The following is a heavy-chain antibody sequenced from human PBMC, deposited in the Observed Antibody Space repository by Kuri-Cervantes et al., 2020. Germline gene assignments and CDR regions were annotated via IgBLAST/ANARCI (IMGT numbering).Heavy chain of an antibody. D-gene: IGHD3-22*01. CDR1: GYTFTGYY. Sequence: ASVTDSCNASGYTFTGYYMHWVRQAPGQGLVWMGWINPNSGGTNYAQKFQGRVTMTTDTSTSTSYMELRSLRSDDTAVYYFATSPMDRSGYYPDYWGQGTLVTVSS. J-gene: IGHJ4*02. CDR2: INPNSGGT. CDR3: ATSPMDRSGYYPDY. V-gene: IGHV1-2*02.